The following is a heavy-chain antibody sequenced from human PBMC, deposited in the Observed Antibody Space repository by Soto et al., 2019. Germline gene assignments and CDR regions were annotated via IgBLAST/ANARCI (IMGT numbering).Heavy chain of an antibody. Sequence: QVHLVESGGGVVQPGRSLRLSCAAAGIPFSSFGMHWVRQGPGKGLEWVAGIPHTGSNQYYSDSVKGRFTISKDNSKNTLYLQMDSLRPEDTAVYYCAKDFVTSPLPWGQGTLVTVSS. CDR3: AKDFVTSPLP. V-gene: IGHV3-30*18. J-gene: IGHJ5*02. D-gene: IGHD2-21*01. CDR2: IPHTGSNQ. CDR1: GIPFSSFG.